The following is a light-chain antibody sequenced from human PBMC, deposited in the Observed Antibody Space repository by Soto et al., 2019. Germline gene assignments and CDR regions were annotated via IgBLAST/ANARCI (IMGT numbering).Light chain of an antibody. V-gene: IGLV2-23*01. J-gene: IGLJ1*01. CDR1: SSDVGNYNL. CDR3: CSYAGSSLYV. CDR2: EGS. Sequence: QSVLTQPASVSGSPGQSITISCTGTSSDVGNYNLVSWYQQHPGKAPKLMIYEGSKRPSGVSNHFSGSKSGNTASLTISGLQAEDEADYYCCSYAGSSLYVFGTGTKLTVL.